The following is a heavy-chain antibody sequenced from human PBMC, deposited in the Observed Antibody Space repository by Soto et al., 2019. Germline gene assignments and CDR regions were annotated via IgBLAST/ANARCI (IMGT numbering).Heavy chain of an antibody. CDR2: MYKTGET. CDR3: MKAHESGDFLGMSV. Sequence: KPSETLSLTCTVSGGSVSTGMKYWGWVRQPPGKALEFIGHMYKTGETLLNSSLKSRVTLSMETSKNQFSLTLSSVTAADTAVYFCMKAHESGDFLGMSVWGPGTTVTVSS. D-gene: IGHD3-10*01. CDR1: GGSVSTGMKY. V-gene: IGHV4-61*01. J-gene: IGHJ6*02.